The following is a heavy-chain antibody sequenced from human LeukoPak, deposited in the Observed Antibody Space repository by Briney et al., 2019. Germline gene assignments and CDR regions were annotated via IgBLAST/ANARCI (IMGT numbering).Heavy chain of an antibody. J-gene: IGHJ1*01. CDR2: IRKDGSDK. V-gene: IGHV3-30*02. CDR3: ARELPTFQH. Sequence: GGSLRLSCAASGFTFSGYGMHWVRQAPGKGLEWVAFIRKDGSDKYFADSVKGRFTISRDNSRNTLYLQMHSLGVEDTAVYYCARELPTFQHWGQGTLVTVSS. D-gene: IGHD5-24*01. CDR1: GFTFSGYG.